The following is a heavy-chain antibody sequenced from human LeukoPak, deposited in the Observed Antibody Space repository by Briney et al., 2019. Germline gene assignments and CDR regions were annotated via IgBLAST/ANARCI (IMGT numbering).Heavy chain of an antibody. J-gene: IGHJ6*03. CDR2: INTNTGNP. D-gene: IGHD5-12*01. CDR3: ARDGVATNYYYYYYMDV. V-gene: IGHV7-4-1*02. Sequence: GASVKVSCKASGGTFSSYAISWVRQAPGQGLEWMGWINTNTGNPTYAQGFTGRFVFSLDTSVSTAYLQISSLKAEDTAVYYCARDGVATNYYYYYYMDVWGKGTTVTVSS. CDR1: GGTFSSYA.